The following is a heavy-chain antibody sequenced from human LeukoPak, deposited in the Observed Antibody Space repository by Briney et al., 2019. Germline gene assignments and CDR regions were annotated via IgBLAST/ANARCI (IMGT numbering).Heavy chain of an antibody. CDR3: ATGGKDGYNANYYGMDV. D-gene: IGHD5-24*01. CDR2: ISGSGGST. J-gene: IGHJ6*02. CDR1: ELTFSTYP. V-gene: IGHV3-23*01. Sequence: GGSLRLSCVGSELTFSTYPMSWVRQAPGKGLEWVSAISGSGGSTFYEDSVKGRFTISRDNSKNTLFLQMNSLGAEDTAIYYCATGGKDGYNANYYGMDVWGQGTTVTVSS.